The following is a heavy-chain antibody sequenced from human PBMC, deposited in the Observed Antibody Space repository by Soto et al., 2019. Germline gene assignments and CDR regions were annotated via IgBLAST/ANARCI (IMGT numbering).Heavy chain of an antibody. CDR3: ATDDSSVLEYFDY. V-gene: IGHV3-11*06. CDR2: ISSSTFYT. J-gene: IGHJ4*02. CDR1: GFSFSDHY. Sequence: GSLRLSCAASGFSFSDHYMSWIRQAPGKGLEWVSYISSSTFYTNYADSVKGRFTISRDNAKNSLYLQMNSLRAEDTAVYYCATDDSSVLEYFDYWGQGILVTVSS. D-gene: IGHD3-22*01.